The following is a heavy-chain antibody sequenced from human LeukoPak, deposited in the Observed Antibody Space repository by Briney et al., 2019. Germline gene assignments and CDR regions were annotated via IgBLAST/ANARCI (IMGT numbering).Heavy chain of an antibody. CDR3: ARGDGPVRAFDI. CDR2: INHSGST. Sequence: SETLSLTCAVYGGSFSGYYWSWIRQPPGKGLEWIGEINHSGSTNYNPSLKSRVTISVDTSKNQFSLKLSSVTAADTVVYYCARGDGPVRAFDIWGQGTMVTVSS. J-gene: IGHJ3*02. CDR1: GGSFSGYY. V-gene: IGHV4-34*01.